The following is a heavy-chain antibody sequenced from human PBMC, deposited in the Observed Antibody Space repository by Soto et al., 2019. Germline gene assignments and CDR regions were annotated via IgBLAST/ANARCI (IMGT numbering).Heavy chain of an antibody. CDR1: GGSTSSDNY. CDR2: IYYSGNT. J-gene: IGHJ5*02. CDR3: ARVGPYCGGDCYSPPP. D-gene: IGHD2-21*02. V-gene: IGHV4-30-4*01. Sequence: SETLSLTCTVSGGSTSSDNYWSWIRQPPGKGLEWIGHIYYSGNTDYNPSLKSRLAISIDTSKNQFSLKLSSVTAADTAVYYCARVGPYCGGDCYSPPPWGQGTLVTVS.